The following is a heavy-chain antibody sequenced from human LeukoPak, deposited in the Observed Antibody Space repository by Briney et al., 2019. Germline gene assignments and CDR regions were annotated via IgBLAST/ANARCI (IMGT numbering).Heavy chain of an antibody. V-gene: IGHV3-23*01. Sequence: GGSLRLSCAASGFTFSNYAMSWVRQAPGKGLEGVSAIVGSGASTYYADSVKGRFTISRDNSKNTLYLQMDSLRAEDTAVYYCAKKLTGSYYNPYDYWGQGTLVTVYS. CDR3: AKKLTGSYYNPYDY. D-gene: IGHD3-10*01. CDR1: GFTFSNYA. J-gene: IGHJ4*02. CDR2: IVGSGAST.